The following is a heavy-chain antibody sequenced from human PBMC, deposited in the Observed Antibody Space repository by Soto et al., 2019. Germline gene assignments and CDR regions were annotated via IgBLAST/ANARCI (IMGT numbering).Heavy chain of an antibody. J-gene: IGHJ4*02. D-gene: IGHD6-6*01. CDR1: GGSFGGYY. Sequence: SETLSLTCAVYGGSFGGYYWSWIRQPPGKGLERIGEINHSGSTNYNPSLKSRVTISVDTSKNQFSLKLSSVTAADTAVYYCARVGSSLGVRIPPEFDYWGQGTLVTVSS. V-gene: IGHV4-34*01. CDR2: INHSGST. CDR3: ARVGSSLGVRIPPEFDY.